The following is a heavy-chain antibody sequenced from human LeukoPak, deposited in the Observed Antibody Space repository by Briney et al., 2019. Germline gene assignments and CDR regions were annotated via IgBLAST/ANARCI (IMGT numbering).Heavy chain of an antibody. V-gene: IGHV3-74*01. CDR2: INSDGSIT. CDR1: GFTFTTYW. J-gene: IGHJ6*02. D-gene: IGHD5-18*01. CDR3: ARDAVDTANAV. Sequence: GGSLRLSCAASGFTFTTYWMHWFRQAPGKGLVWVSHINSDGSITSYADSVKGRFTISRDNAKNTLYLQMNSLRAEDTAVYYCARDAVDTANAVWGQGTTVTVSS.